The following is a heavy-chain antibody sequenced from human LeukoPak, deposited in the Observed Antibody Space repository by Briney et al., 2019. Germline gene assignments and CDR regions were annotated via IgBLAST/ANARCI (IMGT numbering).Heavy chain of an antibody. CDR3: TRSPPPGATAYGVVDF. CDR2: INHSGST. J-gene: IGHJ4*02. V-gene: IGHV4-34*01. CDR1: GGSFSGSY. D-gene: IGHD3-16*01. Sequence: SETLSLTCAVYGGSFSGSYWNWIRQPPGKGLEWIGEINHSGSTNYNPSLKSRVTISIDTSKNQFSLKLRSVTAADTAVYYCTRSPPPGATAYGVVDFWGQGTLVTVSS.